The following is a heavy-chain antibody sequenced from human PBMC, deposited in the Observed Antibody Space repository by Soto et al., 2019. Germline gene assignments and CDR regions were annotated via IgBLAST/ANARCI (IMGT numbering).Heavy chain of an antibody. D-gene: IGHD3-10*01. Sequence: SETLSLTCTVSGGSISSSSYYWGWIRQPPGKGLEWIGSIYYSGSTYYNPSLKSRVTISVDTSKNQFSLKLSSVTAADTAVYYCARPMGWFGELSNRFDPWGQGTLVTVSS. J-gene: IGHJ5*02. CDR1: GGSISSSSYY. CDR3: ARPMGWFGELSNRFDP. V-gene: IGHV4-39*01. CDR2: IYYSGST.